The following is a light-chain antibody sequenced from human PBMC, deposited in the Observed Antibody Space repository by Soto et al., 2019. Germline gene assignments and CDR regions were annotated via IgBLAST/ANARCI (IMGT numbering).Light chain of an antibody. V-gene: IGKV3-20*01. J-gene: IGKJ3*01. CDR1: QSVSSSY. Sequence: EIVLTQSPGTLSLSPGERATLSCRASQSVSSSYLAWYQQKPGHAPRLLIYGASNRATGIPDRFSGSGSGTDFTLTISRLAPEDFAVYYCQHYGNFLFTFGPGTKVDIK. CDR2: GAS. CDR3: QHYGNFLFT.